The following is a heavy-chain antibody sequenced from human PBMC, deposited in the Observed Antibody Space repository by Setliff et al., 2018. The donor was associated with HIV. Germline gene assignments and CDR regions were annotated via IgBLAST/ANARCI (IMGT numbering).Heavy chain of an antibody. Sequence: ASVKVSCKTSGDTFTSYDINWVRQAAGHGLEWMGWMTPYSGNTGYAQKFQGRVSMTRNTSISTAYMEVSSLRSEDTAVYYCAREHDSLTGYSFDFWGQGTLVTVSS. CDR3: AREHDSLTGYSFDF. CDR2: MTPYSGNT. D-gene: IGHD3-9*01. J-gene: IGHJ4*02. V-gene: IGHV1-8*02. CDR1: GDTFTSYD.